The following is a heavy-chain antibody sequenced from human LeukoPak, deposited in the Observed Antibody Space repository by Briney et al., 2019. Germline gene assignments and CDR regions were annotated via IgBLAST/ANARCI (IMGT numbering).Heavy chain of an antibody. V-gene: IGHV3-7*03. CDR2: IKQDGSEK. Sequence: GGSLRLSCAASGFTFSGYWMSWVRQAPGKGLEWVANIKQDGSEKSYVDSVKGRFTISRDNAKNSLYLHLNGLRPEDTAVYYCARGGSLYSFDNWGQGTLVTVSS. CDR3: ARGGSLYSFDN. CDR1: GFTFSGYW. J-gene: IGHJ4*02.